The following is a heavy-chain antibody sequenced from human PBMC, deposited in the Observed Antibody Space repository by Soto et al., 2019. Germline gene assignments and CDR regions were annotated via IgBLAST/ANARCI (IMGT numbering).Heavy chain of an antibody. J-gene: IGHJ4*01. D-gene: IGHD2-8*01. V-gene: IGHV3-72*01. CDR1: GFTFGDLY. CDR3: VRTILYVTTTCLDY. CDR2: IRNKAHSYST. Sequence: PGGPLMLSCAVSGFTFGDLYMDRVREAPGKGLEWIGRIRNKAHSYSTTYAASVKGRLIISRDDSKNSVYLQIISLKTEDTALYYWVRTILYVTTTCLDY.